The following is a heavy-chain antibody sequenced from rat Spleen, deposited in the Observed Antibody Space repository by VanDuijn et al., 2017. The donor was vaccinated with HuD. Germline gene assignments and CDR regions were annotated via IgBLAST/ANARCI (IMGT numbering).Heavy chain of an antibody. CDR2: IWTDGGT. J-gene: IGHJ2*01. V-gene: IGHV2-30*01. CDR1: GFSLTTFS. CDR3: ARDTQITGAHFFDY. D-gene: IGHD4-2*01. Sequence: QVQLKESGPGLVQPSQTLSLTCTVSGFSLTTFSVHWVRQTTGKGLEWLGIIWTDGGTDYNSTLSSRLSISRDTSKNQVFLKVNSLQTDDIATYYCARDTQITGAHFFDYWGQGVMVTVSS.